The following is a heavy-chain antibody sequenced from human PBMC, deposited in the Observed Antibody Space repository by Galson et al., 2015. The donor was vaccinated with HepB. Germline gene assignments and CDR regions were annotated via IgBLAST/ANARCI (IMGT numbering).Heavy chain of an antibody. V-gene: IGHV1-8*01. D-gene: IGHD2-15*01. CDR1: GYTFTSYD. Sequence: SVKVSCKASGYTFTSYDINWVRQATGQGLEWMGWMNPNSGNTGYAQKFQGRVTMTRNTSISTAYMELSSLRSEDTAVYYCARNIRAQRRGLHWFDPWGQGTLVTVSS. CDR3: ARNIRAQRRGLHWFDP. J-gene: IGHJ5*02. CDR2: MNPNSGNT.